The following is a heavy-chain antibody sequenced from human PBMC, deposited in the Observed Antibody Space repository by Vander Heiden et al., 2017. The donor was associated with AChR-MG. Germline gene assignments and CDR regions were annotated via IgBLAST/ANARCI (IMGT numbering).Heavy chain of an antibody. Sequence: QVQLVQSGAEVKKPGSSVKVSCKASGGTFSSYAISWVRQAPGQGLEWMGGIIPIFGTANYAQKFQGRVTITADESTSTAYMELSSLRSEDTAVYYCARRTASNGYSGYDPMRWYYYYGMDVWGQGTTVTVSS. V-gene: IGHV1-69*01. CDR3: ARRTASNGYSGYDPMRWYYYYGMDV. CDR1: GGTFSSYA. D-gene: IGHD5-12*01. J-gene: IGHJ6*02. CDR2: IIPIFGTA.